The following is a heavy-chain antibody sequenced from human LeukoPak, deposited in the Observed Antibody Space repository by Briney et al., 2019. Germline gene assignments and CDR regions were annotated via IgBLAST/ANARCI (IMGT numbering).Heavy chain of an antibody. CDR2: MNPNSGVT. Sequence: ASVKVSCKASGYTFTDYDINWVRQATGQGLEWMGWMNPNSGVTGYAHKFQGRVSMTRDTSVSTAYMQLSSLRSEDTAVYFCARGPIYPTSGDYPNYYFDYWGQGTLVTVSS. J-gene: IGHJ4*02. CDR3: ARGPIYPTSGDYPNYYFDY. V-gene: IGHV1-8*01. CDR1: GYTFTDYD. D-gene: IGHD1-1*01.